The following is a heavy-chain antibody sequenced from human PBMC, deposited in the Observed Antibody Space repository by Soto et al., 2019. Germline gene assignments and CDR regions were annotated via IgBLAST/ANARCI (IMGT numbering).Heavy chain of an antibody. Sequence: GSLRLSCAASGFTFSSYAMHWVRQAPGKGLEWVAVISYDGSNKYYADSVKGRFTISRDNSKNTLYLQMNSLRAEDTAVYYCARDLGYCSSTSCRVYGMDVWGQGTTVTVSS. CDR3: ARDLGYCSSTSCRVYGMDV. CDR1: GFTFSSYA. V-gene: IGHV3-30-3*01. J-gene: IGHJ6*02. D-gene: IGHD2-2*01. CDR2: ISYDGSNK.